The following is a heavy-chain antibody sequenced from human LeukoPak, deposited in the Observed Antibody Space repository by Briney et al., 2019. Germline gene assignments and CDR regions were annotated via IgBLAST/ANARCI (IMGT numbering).Heavy chain of an antibody. CDR1: GYTFTGYY. V-gene: IGHV1-2*02. CDR3: ARARTYCGGDRPYFDF. CDR2: INPHSDGT. D-gene: IGHD2-21*02. Sequence: ASVKVSCKASGYTFTGYYMHWVRQAPGQGLEWMGWINPHSDGTNYAQKFQGRVTMTRDSSISTAYMELSSLRSDDTARYYCARARTYCGGDRPYFDFWGQGTLVTVSS. J-gene: IGHJ4*02.